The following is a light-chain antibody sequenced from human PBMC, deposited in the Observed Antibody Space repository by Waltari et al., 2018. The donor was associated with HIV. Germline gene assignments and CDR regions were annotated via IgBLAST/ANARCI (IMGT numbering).Light chain of an antibody. Sequence: ETVMTQTPLSSRVTLGQRTSLSCKSSQSLVHSDGNTYFSWLHQRPGQPLRLLIFKVSDRISGVPDRFRGGGARTNFTLEITRVEPEDVGLYYCMQATHFPRTFGQGTKLEIK. CDR1: QSLVHSDGNTY. V-gene: IGKV2-24*01. CDR2: KVS. J-gene: IGKJ2*01. CDR3: MQATHFPRT.